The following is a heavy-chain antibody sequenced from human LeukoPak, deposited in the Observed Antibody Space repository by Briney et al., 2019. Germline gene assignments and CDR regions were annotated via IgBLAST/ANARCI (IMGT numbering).Heavy chain of an antibody. CDR3: ARDGRFGALYFDY. Sequence: PSETLFLTCTVSGHSIINSFYWGWIRQPPGKGLEWIGSIYHTGSTYYNPSLKSRVTISVDTSKNQFSLKLSSVTAADTAVYYCARDGRFGALYFDYWGQGTLVTVSS. V-gene: IGHV4-38-2*02. CDR1: GHSIINSFY. J-gene: IGHJ4*02. CDR2: IYHTGST. D-gene: IGHD3-10*01.